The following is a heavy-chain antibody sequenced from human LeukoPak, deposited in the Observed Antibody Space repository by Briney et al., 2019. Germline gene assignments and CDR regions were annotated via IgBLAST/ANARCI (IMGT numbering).Heavy chain of an antibody. D-gene: IGHD3-3*01. CDR1: GGSISSSSYY. CDR2: IYYSGST. Sequence: PSETLSLTCTVSGGSISSSSYYWGWIRQPPGKGLEWIGSIYYSGSTYYNPSLKSRVTISVDTSKNQFSLKLSSVTAADTAVYYCARLTYVLEWLQYYYYMDVWGKGTTVTVSS. V-gene: IGHV4-39*01. J-gene: IGHJ6*03. CDR3: ARLTYVLEWLQYYYYMDV.